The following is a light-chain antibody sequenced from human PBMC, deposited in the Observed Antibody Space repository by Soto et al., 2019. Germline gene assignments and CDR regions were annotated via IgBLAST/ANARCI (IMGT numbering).Light chain of an antibody. CDR3: SSFASSNAWV. CDR2: DVT. Sequence: QSALTQPPSASGSPGQSVTISCTGTSSDVGAYNYVSWYQQHAGKAPKLVIYDVTKRPSGVPDRFSGSKSANTASLTVSGHQAEDEADYYCSSFASSNAWVFGGGTKLTVL. V-gene: IGLV2-8*01. J-gene: IGLJ3*02. CDR1: SSDVGAYNY.